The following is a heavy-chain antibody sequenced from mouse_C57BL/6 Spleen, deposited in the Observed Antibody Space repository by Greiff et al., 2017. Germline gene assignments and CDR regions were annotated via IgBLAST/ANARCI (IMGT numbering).Heavy chain of an antibody. V-gene: IGHV5-17*01. CDR3: ARPVYYGNWFAY. J-gene: IGHJ3*01. CDR2: ISSGSSTI. CDR1: GFTFSDYG. D-gene: IGHD1-1*01. Sequence: DVMLVESGGGLVKPGGSLKLSCAASGFTFSDYGMHWVRQAPEKGLEWVAYISSGSSTIYYADTVKGRFTISRDNAKNTLFLQMTSLRSEDTAMYYCARPVYYGNWFAYWGQGTLVTVSA.